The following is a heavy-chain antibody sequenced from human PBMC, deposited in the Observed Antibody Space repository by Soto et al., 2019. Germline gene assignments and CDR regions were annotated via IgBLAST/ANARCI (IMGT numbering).Heavy chain of an antibody. D-gene: IGHD6-13*01. CDR3: ANDIIAAADKPGLFAR. CDR1: GLTFSSYA. J-gene: IGHJ5*02. Sequence: PGGSLRLSCAASGLTFSSYAMSWARQAPGKGLEWVSAISGSGGSTYYADSVKGRFTISRDNSKNTLYLQMNGLRAEDTAVYYCANDIIAAADKPGLFARWGKGTLVLVAS. V-gene: IGHV3-23*01. CDR2: ISGSGGST.